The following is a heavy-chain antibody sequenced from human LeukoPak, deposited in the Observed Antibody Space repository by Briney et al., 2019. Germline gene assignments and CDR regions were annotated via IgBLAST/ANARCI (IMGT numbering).Heavy chain of an antibody. J-gene: IGHJ4*02. CDR3: ARAQKLTGEFDY. CDR2: IDSSSSHI. Sequence: GGSLRLSCAASGFTFSSYSMNWVRQAPGKGLEWVSSIDSSSSHIYYADSLKGRFTISRDNAKNSLYLQMNSLRAEDTAVYYCARAQKLTGEFDYWGQGTLVTVSS. D-gene: IGHD2-21*01. CDR1: GFTFSSYS. V-gene: IGHV3-21*01.